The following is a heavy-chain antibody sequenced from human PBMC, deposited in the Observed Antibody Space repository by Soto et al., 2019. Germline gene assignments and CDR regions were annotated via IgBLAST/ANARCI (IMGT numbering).Heavy chain of an antibody. CDR3: AKDWNIITGATGS. CDR1: GFTFSSYA. J-gene: IGHJ5*02. V-gene: IGHV3-23*01. CDR2: ISGSGGNT. D-gene: IGHD5-12*01. Sequence: GGSLRLSCAASGFTFSSYAMSWVRQAPGKGLEWVSSISGSGGNTYYADSVKGRFTISRDNSKNTLYLQMNSLRAEDTDVYYSAKDWNIITGATGSWGKGTLVTVSS.